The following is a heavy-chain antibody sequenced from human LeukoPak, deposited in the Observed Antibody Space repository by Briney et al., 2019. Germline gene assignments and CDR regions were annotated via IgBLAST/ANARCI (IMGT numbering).Heavy chain of an antibody. CDR3: SRQVASVHDY. J-gene: IGHJ4*02. CDR2: VRSKADNYAA. D-gene: IGHD2-15*01. V-gene: IGHV3-73*01. Sequence: PGGSLRLSCAASGFIFSDSHMHWVRQASGKGLEWVGHVRSKADNYAAAYAASVKGRFTISRDDSENTAYLQMNSLGTEDTAVYYCSRQVASVHDYWGQGILVTVSS. CDR1: GFIFSDSH.